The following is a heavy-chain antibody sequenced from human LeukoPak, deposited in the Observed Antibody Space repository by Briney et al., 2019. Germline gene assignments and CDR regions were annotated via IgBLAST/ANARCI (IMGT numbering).Heavy chain of an antibody. CDR3: ARASDIAVTGFDY. J-gene: IGHJ4*02. V-gene: IGHV4-59*01. CDR1: GTSISSYY. CDR2: IYNGGNI. D-gene: IGHD6-19*01. Sequence: SETLSLTCTVSGTSISSYYWSWIRQTPSDGLQWIASIYNGGNINYNPSLKSRVTISMDTSKSHFSLSLSSVTAADTAIYFCARASDIAVTGFDYWGQGLLVAVSA.